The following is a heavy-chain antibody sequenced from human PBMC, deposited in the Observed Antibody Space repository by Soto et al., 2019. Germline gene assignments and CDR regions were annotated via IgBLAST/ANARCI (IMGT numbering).Heavy chain of an antibody. CDR3: ARPGRLDYYDSSGYSFFVY. D-gene: IGHD3-22*01. CDR2: IYYSGST. V-gene: IGHV4-59*08. CDR1: GGSISSYY. Sequence: PSETLSLTCTVSGGSISSYYWSWIRQPPGKGLEWIGYIYYSGSTNYNPSLKSRVTISVDTSKSQFSLKLSSVTAADTAVYYCARPGRLDYYDSSGYSFFVYWGQGTLVT. J-gene: IGHJ4*02.